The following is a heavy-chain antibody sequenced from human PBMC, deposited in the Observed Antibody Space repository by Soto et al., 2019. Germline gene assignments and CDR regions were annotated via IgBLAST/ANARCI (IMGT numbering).Heavy chain of an antibody. J-gene: IGHJ5*02. D-gene: IGHD2-15*01. V-gene: IGHV1-3*01. CDR3: ARIGYCSGGSCHNWFDP. CDR1: GYTFTSYA. CDR2: INAGNGNT. Sequence: ASVKVSCKASGYTFTSYAMHWVRQAPGQRLEWMGRINAGNGNTKYSQKFQGRVTITRDTSASTAYMELSSLRSEDTAVYYCARIGYCSGGSCHNWFDPWGQGTLVTVSS.